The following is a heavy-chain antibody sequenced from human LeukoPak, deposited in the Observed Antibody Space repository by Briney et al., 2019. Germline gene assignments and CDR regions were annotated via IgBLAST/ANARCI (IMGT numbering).Heavy chain of an antibody. V-gene: IGHV1-69*13. CDR2: IIPIFGTA. D-gene: IGHD6-19*01. Sequence: GASVEVSCKASGGTFSSYAISWVRQAPGQGLEWMGGIIPIFGTANYAQKFQGRVTITADESTSTAYMELSSLRSEDTAVYYCATNPNSGWSNRDGYWGQGTLDTVSS. CDR3: ATNPNSGWSNRDGY. J-gene: IGHJ4*02. CDR1: GGTFSSYA.